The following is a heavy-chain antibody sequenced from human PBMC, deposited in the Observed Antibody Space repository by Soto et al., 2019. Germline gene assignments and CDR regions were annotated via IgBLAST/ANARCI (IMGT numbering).Heavy chain of an antibody. V-gene: IGHV3-30*18. Sequence: PGGSLRLSCAASGFSFSNSGMHWVRQAPGKGLEWVAVISHDGLNTDYADSVSGRFIVYRDNSRNTLSLQMNSLTDEDTAVYYCSKDGGRLSTTFDPWGQGTLVTVSS. D-gene: IGHD2-21*02. CDR2: ISHDGLNT. CDR1: GFSFSNSG. CDR3: SKDGGRLSTTFDP. J-gene: IGHJ5*02.